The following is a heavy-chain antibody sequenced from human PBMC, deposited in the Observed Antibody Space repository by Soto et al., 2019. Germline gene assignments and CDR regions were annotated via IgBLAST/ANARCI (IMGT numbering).Heavy chain of an antibody. V-gene: IGHV5-51*01. CDR3: GSPPLDQNTKSSGRNV. Sequence: GESLKISCKGSGYSFTSYWIGWVRQMPGKGLEWMGIIYPGDSDTRYSPSFQGQVTVSADKSISTAYLQWNSLKASDTAMYYFGSPPLDQNTKSSGRNVGGKGTRVPV. CDR1: GYSFTSYW. J-gene: IGHJ6*04. D-gene: IGHD3-3*01. CDR2: IYPGDSDT.